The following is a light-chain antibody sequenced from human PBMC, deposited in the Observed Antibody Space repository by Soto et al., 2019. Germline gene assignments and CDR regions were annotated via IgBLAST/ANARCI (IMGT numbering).Light chain of an antibody. J-gene: IGKJ1*01. CDR3: QQSHSTPWT. Sequence: DIQMTQSPSSLSASVGDRVTITCRASRTITTYLNWYQQKPGKAPKLLIYGASSLQSGVPSRFTGGGSGTDLTLTMSSLQPQDFATYHCQQSHSTPWTFGQGTKVQIK. V-gene: IGKV1-39*01. CDR2: GAS. CDR1: RTITTY.